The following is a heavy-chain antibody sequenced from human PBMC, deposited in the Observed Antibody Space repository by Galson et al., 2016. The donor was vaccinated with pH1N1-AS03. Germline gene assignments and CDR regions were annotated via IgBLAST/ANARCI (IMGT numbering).Heavy chain of an antibody. J-gene: IGHJ3*02. Sequence: CAISGDSVSSNIYAWNWIRQSTSGGLEWLGRTYWRSKWYNDYAVSVKSRITINPDTSKNQFSLQLNSVTPEDTAVYSCARGRYSAFDIWGQGTMVTVSS. CDR3: ARGRYSAFDI. CDR2: TYWRSKWYN. D-gene: IGHD1-1*01. CDR1: GDSVSSNIYA. V-gene: IGHV6-1*01.